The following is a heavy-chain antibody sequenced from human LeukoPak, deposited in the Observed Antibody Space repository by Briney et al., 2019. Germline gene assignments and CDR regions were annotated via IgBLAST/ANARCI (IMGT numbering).Heavy chain of an antibody. J-gene: IGHJ4*02. D-gene: IGHD6-19*01. CDR2: IYYSGST. V-gene: IGHV4-39*01. CDR1: GGSISSSSYY. Sequence: SETLSLTCTVSGGSISSSSYYWGWIRQPPGKGLEGIGSIYYSGSTYYNPSLKSRVPISVATSKNQFSLKLSSVTAAATAVYYCARHGIAVAGSFDYWGQGTLVTVSS. CDR3: ARHGIAVAGSFDY.